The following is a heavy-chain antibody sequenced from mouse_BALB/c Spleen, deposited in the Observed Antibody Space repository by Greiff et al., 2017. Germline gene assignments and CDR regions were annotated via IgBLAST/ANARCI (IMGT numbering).Heavy chain of an antibody. CDR1: GYTFTDYA. CDR3: ARKGRSGWAMDY. J-gene: IGHJ4*01. D-gene: IGHD3-1*01. Sequence: VQLQQSGAELVRPGVSVKISCKGSGYTFTDYAMHWVKQSHAKSLEWIGVISTYYGDASYNQKFKGKATMTVDKSSSTAYMELSSLTSEDSAVYYCARKGRSGWAMDYWGQGTSVTVSS. V-gene: IGHV1S137*01. CDR2: ISTYYGDA.